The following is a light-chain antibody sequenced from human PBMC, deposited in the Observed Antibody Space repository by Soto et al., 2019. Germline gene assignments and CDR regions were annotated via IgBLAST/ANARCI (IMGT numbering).Light chain of an antibody. CDR2: DVS. Sequence: QSVLTQPRSVSGSPGQSVTISCTGTSSDVGGYNLVSWYQQHPGKDPKLMIYDVSKRPSGVPDRFSGSKSGNTASLTISGLQAEDEADYYCYSYAGSYTFYVFGTGTKVTVL. J-gene: IGLJ1*01. CDR3: YSYAGSYTFYV. CDR1: SSDVGGYNL. V-gene: IGLV2-11*01.